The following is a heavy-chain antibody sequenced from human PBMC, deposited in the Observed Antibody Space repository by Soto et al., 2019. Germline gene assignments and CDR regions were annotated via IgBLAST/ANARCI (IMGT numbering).Heavy chain of an antibody. D-gene: IGHD1-1*01. V-gene: IGHV2-5*01. CDR1: GFSLTTSAVA. J-gene: IGHJ4*02. CDR3: VRRYDPFYFDY. Sequence: QITLQESGPTLVKPTQTLTLTCTFSGFSLTTSAVAVGWIRQPPGKALEWLAIVYGSDDKYYSPSLRSRPSITKDNSKNQVVLTLTNVDPVDTATYSCVRRYDPFYFDYWGRGTLVTVSS. CDR2: VYGSDDK.